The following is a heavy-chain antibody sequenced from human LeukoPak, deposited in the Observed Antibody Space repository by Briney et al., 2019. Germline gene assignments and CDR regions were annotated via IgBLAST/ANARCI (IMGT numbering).Heavy chain of an antibody. D-gene: IGHD4-11*01. CDR3: ARVTVTTFPYYYYYMDV. CDR1: GGSISSGGYY. J-gene: IGHJ6*03. CDR2: IYYSGST. V-gene: IGHV4-31*03. Sequence: SETLSLTCTVSGGSISSGGYYWSWIRQHPGKGLEWIGYIYYSGSTYYNPSLKSRVTISVDTSKNQFSLKLSSVTAADTAVYYCARVTVTTFPYYYYYMDVWGKGTTVTVSS.